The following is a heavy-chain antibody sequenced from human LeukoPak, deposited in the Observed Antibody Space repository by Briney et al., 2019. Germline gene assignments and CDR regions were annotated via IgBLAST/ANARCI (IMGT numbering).Heavy chain of an antibody. CDR1: GGSISSYY. V-gene: IGHV4-4*07. D-gene: IGHD2-2*01. CDR2: IYTSGST. Sequence: SETLSLTCTVSGGSISSYYWSRIRQPAGKGLEWIGRIYTSGSTNYNPSLKSRVTMSVDTSKNQFSLKLSSVTAADTAVYYCARDVPHLPAAKYYYYGMDVWGQGTTVTVSS. CDR3: ARDVPHLPAAKYYYYGMDV. J-gene: IGHJ6*02.